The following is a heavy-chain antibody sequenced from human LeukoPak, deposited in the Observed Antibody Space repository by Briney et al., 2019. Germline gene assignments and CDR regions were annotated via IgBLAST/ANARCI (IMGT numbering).Heavy chain of an antibody. CDR3: AKNTVRSGYYFDY. CDR1: GFAFNNYA. Sequence: GGSLRLSCAASGFAFNNYAMSWVRQAPGKGLEWVSAISASATNTYYADSVKGRFTISRDNSKNTLYLQLSSLTAEDTALYFCAKNTVRSGYYFDYWGQGTLVTVSS. J-gene: IGHJ4*02. V-gene: IGHV3-23*01. CDR2: ISASATNT. D-gene: IGHD3-22*01.